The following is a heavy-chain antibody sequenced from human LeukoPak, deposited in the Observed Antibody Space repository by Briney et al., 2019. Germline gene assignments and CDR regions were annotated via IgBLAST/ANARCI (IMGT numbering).Heavy chain of an antibody. J-gene: IGHJ6*03. D-gene: IGHD3-10*01. CDR3: ARGGVTMVRGVILEYYMDV. V-gene: IGHV4-59*01. CDR2: IYYSGST. CDR1: GGSISSYY. Sequence: SETLSLTCTVSGGSISSYYWSWIRQPPGKGLEWIGYIYYSGSTNYNPSLKSRVTISLDTSKNQFSLKLSSVTAADTAVYYCARGGVTMVRGVILEYYMDVWGKGTTVTISS.